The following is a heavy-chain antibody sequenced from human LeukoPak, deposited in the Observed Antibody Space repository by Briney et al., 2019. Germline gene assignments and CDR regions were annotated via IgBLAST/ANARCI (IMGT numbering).Heavy chain of an antibody. V-gene: IGHV1-2*02. CDR3: ARGPVVVAATPGSTYFDY. J-gene: IGHJ4*02. CDR1: GYTFTGYY. CDR2: INPNSGGT. Sequence: ASVKVSCKASGYTFTGYYMHWVRQAPGQGLEWMGWINPNSGGTNYAQKFQSRVTMTRDTSISTAYMELSRLRSDDTAVCYCARGPVVVAATPGSTYFDYWGQGTLVTVSS. D-gene: IGHD2-15*01.